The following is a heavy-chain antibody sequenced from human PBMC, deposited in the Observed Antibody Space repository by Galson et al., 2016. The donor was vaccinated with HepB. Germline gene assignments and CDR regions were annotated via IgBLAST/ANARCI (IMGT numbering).Heavy chain of an antibody. Sequence: SLRLSCAASGFTVSPYNMHWVRQAPGKGLEWVALDGSRDFYADSVRGRFTVSRDDSKNTLYLQMHSLRPEDTAGYYCARDPRDGHFDYWGQGTLVAVSS. CDR3: ARDPRDGHFDY. V-gene: IGHV3-30-3*01. J-gene: IGHJ4*02. CDR2: DGSRD. CDR1: GFTVSPYN.